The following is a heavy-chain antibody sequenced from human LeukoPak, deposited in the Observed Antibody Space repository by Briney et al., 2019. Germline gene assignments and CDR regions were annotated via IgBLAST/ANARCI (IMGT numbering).Heavy chain of an antibody. Sequence: SETLSLTCSVSGDSITGYSWSWIRQTPGKGLEWIGYIYYNGDTHYNPSLNSRLSMSVDTPKKQFSLKLSSVTAADTAVYYCASLTTAEAFDIWGQGTMVTVSS. J-gene: IGHJ3*02. CDR1: GDSITGYS. CDR3: ASLTTAEAFDI. CDR2: IYYNGDT. V-gene: IGHV4-59*01. D-gene: IGHD3-22*01.